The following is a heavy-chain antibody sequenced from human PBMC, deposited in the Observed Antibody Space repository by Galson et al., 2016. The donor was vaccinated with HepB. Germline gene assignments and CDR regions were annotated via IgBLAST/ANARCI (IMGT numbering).Heavy chain of an antibody. D-gene: IGHD1-20*01. CDR2: INENSGDT. Sequence: LRLSCAASGFTFTSYAMSWFRQAPGKGLEWVSGINENSGDTYYADSVKGRFTISRDNSRDTLYLQMNSLRAEDTAVYYCVKDYWVGYNWAFNWGQGALVTVAS. CDR3: VKDYWVGYNWAFN. J-gene: IGHJ4*02. V-gene: IGHV3-23*01. CDR1: GFTFTSYA.